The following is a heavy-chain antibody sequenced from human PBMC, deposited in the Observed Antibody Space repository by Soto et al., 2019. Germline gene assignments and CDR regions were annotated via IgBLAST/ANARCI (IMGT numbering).Heavy chain of an antibody. J-gene: IGHJ4*02. CDR2: IYYSGST. Sequence: SATLSLTCTVSGGSISSGGYYWSWIRQHPGKGLEWIGYIYYSGSTYYNPSLKSRVTISVDTSKNQFSLKLSSVTAADTAVYYCASGYYYDSSGYYDPFAGWGQGTLVTVSS. V-gene: IGHV4-31*03. CDR1: GGSISSGGYY. D-gene: IGHD3-22*01. CDR3: ASGYYYDSSGYYDPFAG.